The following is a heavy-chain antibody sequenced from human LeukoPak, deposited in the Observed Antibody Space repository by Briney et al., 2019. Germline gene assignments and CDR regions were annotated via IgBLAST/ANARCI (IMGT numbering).Heavy chain of an antibody. CDR3: ARVPSSIVVVPAASPYYYYYGMDV. J-gene: IGHJ6*02. CDR2: ISAYNGNT. D-gene: IGHD2-2*01. V-gene: IGHV1-18*04. Sequence: ASVKVSCKASGYTFTGYYMHWVRQAPGQGLEWMGWISAYNGNTNYAQKLQGRVTMTTDTSTSTAYMELRSLRSDDTAVYYCARVPSSIVVVPAASPYYYYYGMDVWGQGTTVTVSS. CDR1: GYTFTGYY.